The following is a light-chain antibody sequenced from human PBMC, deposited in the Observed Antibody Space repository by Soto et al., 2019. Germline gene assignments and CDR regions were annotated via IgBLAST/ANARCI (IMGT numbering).Light chain of an antibody. J-gene: IGKJ1*01. CDR3: QQYNNWPPWT. CDR1: DSVSSN. V-gene: IGKV3-15*01. CDR2: GAS. Sequence: EIVMTQSPATLSVSPGERATLSCRASDSVSSNLAWYQQKPGQAPRLLIYGASARATGIPARFSGSGSGTEFTLTISSLQSEDFAVYYCQQYNNWPPWTFGQGTKVEIK.